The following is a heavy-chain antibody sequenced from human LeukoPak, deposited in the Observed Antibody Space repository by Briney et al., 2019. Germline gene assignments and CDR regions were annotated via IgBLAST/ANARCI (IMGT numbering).Heavy chain of an antibody. CDR3: ARDLDYGDDPQGAFDI. Sequence: SVKVSCKASGGTFSSYAISWVRQAPGQGLEWMGGIIPIFGTANYAQKFQGRVTITADESTSTAYMELSSLRSEDTAAYYCARDLDYGDDPQGAFDIWGQGTMVTVSS. CDR1: GGTFSSYA. V-gene: IGHV1-69*01. CDR2: IIPIFGTA. D-gene: IGHD4-17*01. J-gene: IGHJ3*02.